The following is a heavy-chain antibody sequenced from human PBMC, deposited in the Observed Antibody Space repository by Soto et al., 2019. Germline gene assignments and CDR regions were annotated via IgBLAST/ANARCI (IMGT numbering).Heavy chain of an antibody. CDR2: IIPIFGTA. J-gene: IGHJ6*02. Sequence: GASVKVSCKASGGTFSSYAISWVRQAPGQGLEWMGGIIPIFGTANYAQKFQGRVTITADKSTSTAYMELSSLRSEDTAVYYCARVMDRSSGGDYYYGMDVWGQGTTVTVSS. CDR3: ARVMDRSSGGDYYYGMDV. CDR1: GGTFSSYA. V-gene: IGHV1-69*06. D-gene: IGHD6-6*01.